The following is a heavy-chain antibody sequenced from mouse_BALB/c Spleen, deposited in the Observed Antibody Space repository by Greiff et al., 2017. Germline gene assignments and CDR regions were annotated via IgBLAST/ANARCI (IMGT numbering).Heavy chain of an antibody. Sequence: EVQRVESGGGLVQPGGSLRLSCATSGFTFTDYYMSWVRQPPGKALEWLGFIRNKANGYTTEYSASVKGRFTISRDNSQSILYLQMNTLRAEDSATYYCARDKRGTVVAPYWYFDVWGAGTTVTVSS. CDR2: IRNKANGYTT. CDR1: GFTFTDYY. CDR3: ARDKRGTVVAPYWYFDV. D-gene: IGHD1-1*01. J-gene: IGHJ1*01. V-gene: IGHV7-3*02.